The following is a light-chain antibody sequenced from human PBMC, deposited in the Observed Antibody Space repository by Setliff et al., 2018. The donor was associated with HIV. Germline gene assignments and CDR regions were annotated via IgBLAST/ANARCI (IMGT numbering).Light chain of an antibody. Sequence: QSALAQPASVSRSPGQSITISCTGTSTDVGGYDYVSWYQQLPGKAPKLIIFEVTNRPSGISLRFSGSKSGNTAPLTISGVQAEDEADYYCCSYTSRSTRVFGTGTKVTVL. CDR3: CSYTSRSTRV. J-gene: IGLJ1*01. V-gene: IGLV2-14*01. CDR2: EVT. CDR1: STDVGGYDY.